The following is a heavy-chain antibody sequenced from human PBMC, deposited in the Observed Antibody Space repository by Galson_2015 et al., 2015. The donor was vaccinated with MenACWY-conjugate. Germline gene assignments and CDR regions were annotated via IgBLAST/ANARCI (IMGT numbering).Heavy chain of an antibody. J-gene: IGHJ5*02. CDR1: GGSISGYY. V-gene: IGHV4-59*01. CDR2: IYYSGGT. Sequence: ETLSLTCTVSGGSISGYYWSWIRQPPGKGLEWIGYIYYSGGTNYNPSLKSRVNISVDTSKNQFSLNLSSVTAADTAVYYCARTIYYDSSGYYYETWGQGTLVTVSS. D-gene: IGHD3-22*01. CDR3: ARTIYYDSSGYYYET.